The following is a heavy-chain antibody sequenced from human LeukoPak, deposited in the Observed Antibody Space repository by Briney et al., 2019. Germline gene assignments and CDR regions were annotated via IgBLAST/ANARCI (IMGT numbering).Heavy chain of an antibody. J-gene: IGHJ6*02. D-gene: IGHD1-26*01. CDR1: GFTVSSNY. Sequence: GGSLRLSCAASGFTVSSNYMSWVRQAPGKGLEWVSVIHSGGSTYYADSVKGRFTISRDNSKNTLYLQMNSLRAEDTAVYYCVSTSWEPNLGYNYGMDVWGQGTTVTVSS. CDR3: VSTSWEPNLGYNYGMDV. CDR2: IHSGGST. V-gene: IGHV3-66*01.